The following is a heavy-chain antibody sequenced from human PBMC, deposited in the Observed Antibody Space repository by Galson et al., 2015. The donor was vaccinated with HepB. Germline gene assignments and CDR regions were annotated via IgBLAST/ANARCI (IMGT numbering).Heavy chain of an antibody. D-gene: IGHD3-10*02. CDR1: GFTFINFW. CDR2: IKSKTEGGTT. Sequence: SLRLSCAASGFTFINFWMSWVRQAPGKGLEWVGRIKSKTEGGTTDYAAPVKGRFTISRDDSKNTLYLQMNSLKTEDTAIYYCTTEMLLDAFDLWGQGTVVTVSS. V-gene: IGHV3-15*01. CDR3: TTEMLLDAFDL. J-gene: IGHJ3*01.